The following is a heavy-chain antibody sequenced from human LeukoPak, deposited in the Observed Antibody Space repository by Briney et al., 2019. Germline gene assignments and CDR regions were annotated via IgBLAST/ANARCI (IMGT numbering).Heavy chain of an antibody. J-gene: IGHJ3*02. D-gene: IGHD3-22*01. CDR2: ISSSSYI. CDR1: GFTFSSYS. Sequence: KPGGSLRLSCAASGFTFSSYSMHWVRQAPGKGLEWVSSISSSSYIYYADSVKGRFTISRDNAKNSLYLQMNSLRAEDTAVYYCARVVNADAFDIWGQGTMVTVSS. CDR3: ARVVNADAFDI. V-gene: IGHV3-21*01.